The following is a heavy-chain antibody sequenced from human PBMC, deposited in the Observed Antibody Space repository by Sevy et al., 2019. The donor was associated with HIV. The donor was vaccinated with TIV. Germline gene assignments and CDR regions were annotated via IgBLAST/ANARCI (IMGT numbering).Heavy chain of an antibody. Sequence: GGSLRLSCAASGFTVSSNYMSWVRQAPGKGLEWVSVIYSGGSTYYADSVKGRFTISRDNSKNTLYLQMNSLRAEDTAVYYCASTFSAAGTGKVWADAFDIWGQGTMVTVSS. J-gene: IGHJ3*02. CDR3: ASTFSAAGTGKVWADAFDI. CDR2: IYSGGST. V-gene: IGHV3-53*01. D-gene: IGHD6-13*01. CDR1: GFTVSSNY.